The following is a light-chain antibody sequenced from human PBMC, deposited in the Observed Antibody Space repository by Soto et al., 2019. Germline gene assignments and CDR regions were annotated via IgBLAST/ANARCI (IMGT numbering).Light chain of an antibody. CDR1: QSISNY. CDR2: GAS. J-gene: IGKJ1*01. V-gene: IGKV1-39*01. Sequence: DSQMTQSPSSLSASVGDRVTITCRASQSISNYLNWYQQKPGKAPKLLIYGASSLQSGVPSRFSGSGSGTDFTLNISSLQPEDFATYYCQQSYATPRTFGQGTKVDIK. CDR3: QQSYATPRT.